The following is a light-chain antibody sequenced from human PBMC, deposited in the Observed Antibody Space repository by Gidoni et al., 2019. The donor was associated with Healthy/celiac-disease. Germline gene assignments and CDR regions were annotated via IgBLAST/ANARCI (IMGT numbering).Light chain of an antibody. CDR1: SSNIGAGYD. J-gene: IGLJ2*01. CDR3: QSYDSSLSGSVV. Sequence: QSVLTPPPSVSGAPGQRVTISCTGSSSNIGAGYDVHWYQQLPGTAPKLLIYGNSNRPSGVPDRFSGSKSGTSASLAITGLQAEDEADYYCQSYDSSLSGSVVFGGGTKLTVI. CDR2: GNS. V-gene: IGLV1-40*01.